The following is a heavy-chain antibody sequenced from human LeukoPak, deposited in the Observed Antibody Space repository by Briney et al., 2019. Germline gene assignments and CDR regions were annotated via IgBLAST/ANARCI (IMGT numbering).Heavy chain of an antibody. V-gene: IGHV4-59*01. J-gene: IGHJ3*02. D-gene: IGHD6-19*01. CDR3: ARDGVAVAGTVSAFDI. CDR2: IYYSGST. CDR1: GGSISSYY. Sequence: PSETLSLTCTVSGGSISSYYWSWIRQPPGKGLEWIGYIYYSGSTNYNPSLKSRVTISVDTSKNQFSLKLSSVTAADTAVYYCARDGVAVAGTVSAFDIWGQGTMVTVSS.